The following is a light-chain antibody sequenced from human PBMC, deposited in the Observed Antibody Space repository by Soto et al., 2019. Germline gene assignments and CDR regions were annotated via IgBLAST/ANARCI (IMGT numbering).Light chain of an antibody. CDR3: CSYAGSSDVV. V-gene: IGLV2-23*01. J-gene: IGLJ2*01. CDR2: EGS. Sequence: QSVLTQPASVSGSPGQSITISCTGTSSDVGSYNLVSWYQQHPGKAPKLMIYEGSKRPSGVPNRFSGSKSGNTASLTISGLQAEEEADYYCCSYAGSSDVVFGGGTKLTGL. CDR1: SSDVGSYNL.